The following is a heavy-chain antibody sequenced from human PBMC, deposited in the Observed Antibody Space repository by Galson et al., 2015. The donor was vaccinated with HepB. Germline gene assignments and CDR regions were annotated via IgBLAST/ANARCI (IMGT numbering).Heavy chain of an antibody. Sequence: SVKVSCKASGYPFADCGITWARQAPGQGLEWMAWISGLNGNTNYAPKFQDRVTLTADSSTRAAYMELLSLTSDDTAVYYCAREEDDSGNYYSGKPASHAIDYWGQGTLVTVSS. CDR3: AREEDDSGNYYSGKPASHAIDY. D-gene: IGHD3-10*01. J-gene: IGHJ4*02. V-gene: IGHV1-18*01. CDR1: GYPFADCG. CDR2: ISGLNGNT.